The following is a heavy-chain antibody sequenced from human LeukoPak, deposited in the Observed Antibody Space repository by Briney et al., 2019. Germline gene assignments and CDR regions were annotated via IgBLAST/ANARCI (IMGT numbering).Heavy chain of an antibody. D-gene: IGHD3-22*01. V-gene: IGHV4-38-2*01. CDR3: ARGYYDSSGYLNAFDI. Sequence: SETLSVTCAVSGYSISSGYYWGLIRQPPGKGLEWIGSIYHSGSTYYNPSLKSRVTISVDTSKNQFSLKLSSVTAADTAVYYCARGYYDSSGYLNAFDIWGQGTMVTVSS. CDR2: IYHSGST. CDR1: GYSISSGYY. J-gene: IGHJ3*02.